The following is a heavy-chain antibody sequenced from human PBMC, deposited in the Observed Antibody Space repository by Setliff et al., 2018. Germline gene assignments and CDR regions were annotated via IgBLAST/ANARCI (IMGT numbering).Heavy chain of an antibody. CDR2: ISAYNGKT. D-gene: IGHD2-8*01. V-gene: IGHV1-18*01. CDR1: GYTLSNSI. CDR3: LRLVRYCTKIACQATSGDEV. Sequence: ASVKVSCKASGYTLSNSILSWVRQAPGQGLEWVGWISAYNGKTYFAQKFQDRITLTTDTSTNTGYLELRGLRSDDTAVYYCLRLVRYCTKIACQATSGDEVWGLGTLGTVS. J-gene: IGHJ4*02.